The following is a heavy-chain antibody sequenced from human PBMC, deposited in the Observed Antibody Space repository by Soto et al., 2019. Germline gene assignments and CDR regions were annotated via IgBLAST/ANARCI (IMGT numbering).Heavy chain of an antibody. CDR1: GDSVSTNSYY. CDR2: IYYSGST. CDR3: AGGVEMATIDAFDI. J-gene: IGHJ3*02. Sequence: SETLSLTCTVSGDSVSTNSYYWGWIRQPPGKGLEWIGYIYYSGSTYYNPSLKSRVTISVDTSKNQFSLKLSSVTAADTAVYYCAGGVEMATIDAFDIWGQGTMVTVSS. D-gene: IGHD5-12*01. V-gene: IGHV4-39*01.